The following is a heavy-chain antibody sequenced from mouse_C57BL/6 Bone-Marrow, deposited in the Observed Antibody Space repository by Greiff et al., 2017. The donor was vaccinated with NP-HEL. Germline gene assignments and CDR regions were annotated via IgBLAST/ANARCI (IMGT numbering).Heavy chain of an antibody. CDR1: GYTFTDYE. CDR3: TRRGPTVVATSFDG. V-gene: IGHV1-15*01. J-gene: IGHJ1*03. Sequence: QVQLQQSGAELVRPGASVTLSCKASGYTFTDYEMHWVKQTPVHGLEWIGALDPETGGTAYNQKFKGKAILTADKSSSTAYMELRRLTSEDAAVYDCTRRGPTVVATSFDGWGTGTTVTVSS. D-gene: IGHD1-1*01. CDR2: LDPETGGT.